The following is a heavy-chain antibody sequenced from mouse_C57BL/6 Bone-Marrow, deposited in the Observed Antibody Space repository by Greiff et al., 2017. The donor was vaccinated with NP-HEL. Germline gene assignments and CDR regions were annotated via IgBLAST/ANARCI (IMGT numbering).Heavy chain of an antibody. V-gene: IGHV1-81*01. D-gene: IGHD4-1*01. CDR3: ARNWGYFDY. Sequence: QVQLQQSGAELARPGASVKLSCKASGYTFTSYGISWVKQRPGQGLEWIGEISPRSGNTYYNEKFKGKATLTADKSSSTAYMELRSLTSEDSAVYFCARNWGYFDYWGQGTTLTVSS. CDR1: GYTFTSYG. J-gene: IGHJ2*01. CDR2: ISPRSGNT.